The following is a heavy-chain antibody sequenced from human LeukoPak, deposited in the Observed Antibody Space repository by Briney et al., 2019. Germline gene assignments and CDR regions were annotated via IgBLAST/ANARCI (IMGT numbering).Heavy chain of an antibody. J-gene: IGHJ5*02. CDR2: INHSGST. Sequence: SETLSLTCAVYGGSFSGYYWSWIRQPPGKGLEWIGEINHSGSTNYNPSLKSRVTISVDTSKNQFSLKLSSVTAADTAVYYCARTPPYCGGDCYSRWFDPRGQGTLVTVSS. CDR1: GGSFSGYY. D-gene: IGHD2-21*02. CDR3: ARTPPYCGGDCYSRWFDP. V-gene: IGHV4-34*01.